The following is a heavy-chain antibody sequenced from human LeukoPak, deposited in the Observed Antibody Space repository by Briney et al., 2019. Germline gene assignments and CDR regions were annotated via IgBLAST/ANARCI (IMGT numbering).Heavy chain of an antibody. D-gene: IGHD5-18*01. V-gene: IGHV3-21*01. CDR2: ISSSSIYI. CDR3: ARGGSGYSYGYYMDV. CDR1: GFTFSSYS. J-gene: IGHJ6*03. Sequence: RAGGSLRLSCAASGFTFSSYSMNWVRQAPGKGLEWVSSISSSSIYIYYADSLKGRFTISRDNAKNSLYLQVNNLRAEDTAVYYCARGGSGYSYGYYMDVWGKGTTVTVSS.